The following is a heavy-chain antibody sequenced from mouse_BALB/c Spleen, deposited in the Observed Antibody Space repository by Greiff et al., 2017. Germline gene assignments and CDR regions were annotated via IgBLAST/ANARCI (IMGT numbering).Heavy chain of an antibody. CDR1: GFTFSDYY. V-gene: IGHV5-4*02. CDR2: ISDGGSYT. CDR3: ARDQGTFYYFDY. J-gene: IGHJ2*01. D-gene: IGHD3-2*02. Sequence: EVQRVESGGGLVKPGGSLKLSCAASGFTFSDYYMYWVRQTPEKRLEWVATISDGGSYTYYPDSVKGRFTISRDNAKNNLYLQMSSLKSEDTAMYYCARDQGTFYYFDYWGQGTTLTVSS.